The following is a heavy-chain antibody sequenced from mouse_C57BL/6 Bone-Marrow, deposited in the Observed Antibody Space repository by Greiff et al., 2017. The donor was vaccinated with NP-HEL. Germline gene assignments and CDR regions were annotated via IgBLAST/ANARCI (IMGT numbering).Heavy chain of an antibody. V-gene: IGHV6-6*01. CDR2: IRNKANNHAT. D-gene: IGHD1-1*01. J-gene: IGHJ2*01. CDR3: TRNGSPLFDY. Sequence: EVKLMESGGGLVQPGGSMKLSCAASGFTFRDAWMDWVRQSPEKGLEWVAEIRNKANNHATYYAESVKGRFTISRDDSKSSVYLQMNSLRAEDTGIYYCTRNGSPLFDYWGQGTTLTVSS. CDR1: GFTFRDAW.